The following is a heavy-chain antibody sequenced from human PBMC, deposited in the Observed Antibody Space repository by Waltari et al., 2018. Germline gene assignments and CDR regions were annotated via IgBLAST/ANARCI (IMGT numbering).Heavy chain of an antibody. CDR1: GGTFSSYA. Sequence: QVQLVQSGAEVKKPGSSVKVSCKASGGTFSSYAISWVRQAPGQGLEWMGGTIPIFGTANYAQKFQGRVTITTDESTSTAYMELSSLRSEDTAVYYCARDYDSSGYYIKGAFDIWGQGTMVTVSS. CDR2: TIPIFGTA. D-gene: IGHD3-22*01. CDR3: ARDYDSSGYYIKGAFDI. V-gene: IGHV1-69*05. J-gene: IGHJ3*02.